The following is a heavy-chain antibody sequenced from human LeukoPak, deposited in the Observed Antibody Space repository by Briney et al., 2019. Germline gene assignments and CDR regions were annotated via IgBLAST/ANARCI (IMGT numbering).Heavy chain of an antibody. D-gene: IGHD3-16*01. CDR3: AKDRIMAIYYYYHGMDV. Sequence: GGSLRLSCAASGFAFDDYAMHWVRQPPGKGLEWVSLIGGDGGSTYYADSVKGRFTISRDNSKNSLYLQMNSLRTEDTTLYYCAKDRIMAIYYYYHGMDVWGQGTTVTVSS. V-gene: IGHV3-43*02. CDR2: IGGDGGST. CDR1: GFAFDDYA. J-gene: IGHJ6*02.